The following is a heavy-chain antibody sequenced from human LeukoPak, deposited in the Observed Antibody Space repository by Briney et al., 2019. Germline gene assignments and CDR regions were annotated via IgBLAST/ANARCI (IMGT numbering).Heavy chain of an antibody. CDR3: ARGAVGVPAAI. CDR1: GFTFSAYY. D-gene: IGHD2-2*01. Sequence: GRSLRLSCAASGFTFSAYYMSWIRQAPGKGLEWVSYIISSGSTIYYADSVKGRFTISRDNANNSLYLQMNSLRAEDTAVYDCARGAVGVPAAIWGQGSLVTVSS. V-gene: IGHV3-11*01. J-gene: IGHJ4*02. CDR2: IISSGSTI.